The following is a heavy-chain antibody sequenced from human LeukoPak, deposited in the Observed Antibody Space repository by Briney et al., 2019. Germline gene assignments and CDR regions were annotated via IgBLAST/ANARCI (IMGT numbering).Heavy chain of an antibody. CDR1: GFTFSSYG. CDR2: ISGSGGST. J-gene: IGHJ3*02. Sequence: GGSLRLSCAGSGFTFSSYGMSWVRQAPGKGLEWVSAISGSGGSTYYADSVKGRFTISRDNSKNTLYLQMNSLRAEDTAIYYCAKGGYGSGSYSGFDIWGQGTMVTVSS. CDR3: AKGGYGSGSYSGFDI. D-gene: IGHD3-10*01. V-gene: IGHV3-23*01.